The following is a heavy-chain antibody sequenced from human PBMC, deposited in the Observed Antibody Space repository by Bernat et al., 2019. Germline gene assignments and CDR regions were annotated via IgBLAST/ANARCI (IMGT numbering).Heavy chain of an antibody. CDR2: IYYSGST. CDR3: ARQCSSSWYSPFEY. D-gene: IGHD6-13*01. J-gene: IGHJ4*02. V-gene: IGHV4-39*01. Sequence: QLQLQESGPGLVKPSETLSLTCTVSGGSISSSSYYWGWIRQPPGKGLEWIGSIYYSGSTYYNASLKSRVTISVDTSKNQFSLKLSSVTAADTTVYYCARQCSSSWYSPFEYWGQGTLVTVSS. CDR1: GGSISSSSYY.